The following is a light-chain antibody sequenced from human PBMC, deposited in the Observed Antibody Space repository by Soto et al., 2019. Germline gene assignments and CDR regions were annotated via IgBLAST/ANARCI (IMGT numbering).Light chain of an antibody. V-gene: IGLV2-14*01. CDR3: RSYLSSNPVV. CDR1: SSDIGGYNS. CDR2: DVT. Sequence: QSALTQPASVSGSPGQSITISCTGTSSDIGGYNSVSWYQQHPGKVPQLLIYDVTNRPSGISNRFSGSKSGNTASLTISGLQAEEEADYYCRSYLSSNPVVFGGGTKRTVL. J-gene: IGLJ3*02.